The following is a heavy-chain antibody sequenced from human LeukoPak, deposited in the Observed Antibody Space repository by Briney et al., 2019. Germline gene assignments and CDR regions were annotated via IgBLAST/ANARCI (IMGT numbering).Heavy chain of an antibody. J-gene: IGHJ4*02. CDR2: IIPIFGTA. V-gene: IGHV1-69*13. CDR3: AGGSPSALRGVIMISFDY. D-gene: IGHD3-10*01. Sequence: SVKVSCKASGGTFSSYAISWVRQAPGQGLEWMGGIIPIFGTANYAQKFQGRVTITADESTGTAYMELSSLRSEDTAVYYCAGGSPSALRGVIMISFDYWGQGTLVTVSS. CDR1: GGTFSSYA.